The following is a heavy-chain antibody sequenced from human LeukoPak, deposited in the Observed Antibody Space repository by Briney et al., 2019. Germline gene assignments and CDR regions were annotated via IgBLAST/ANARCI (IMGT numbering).Heavy chain of an antibody. V-gene: IGHV3-23*01. CDR2: ISGSGGST. D-gene: IGHD3-10*01. CDR3: AKGSPGLKSDY. Sequence: GGTLRLSCAASGFTFSSFGMSWVRQAPGKGLDWVSAISGSGGSTYHADSVKGRFTISRDNSKNALYLQMNSLRAEDTAVYYCAKGSPGLKSDYWGQGTLVTVSS. J-gene: IGHJ4*02. CDR1: GFTFSSFG.